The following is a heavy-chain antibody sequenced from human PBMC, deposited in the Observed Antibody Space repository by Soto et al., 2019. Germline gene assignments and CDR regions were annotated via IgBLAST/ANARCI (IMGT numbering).Heavy chain of an antibody. V-gene: IGHV3-23*01. D-gene: IGHD3-9*01. J-gene: IGHJ4*02. CDR2: ITGSSSNL. CDR3: AKGGAVYGLLTHDY. Sequence: EVHLLESGGGLEQPGGSLRLSCAASGFTFRDYAMSWVRQAPGKGLEWVTTITGSSSNLYYSDSVKGRFAIARDNSKNTLYLQMDSLTAEDPAVYYCAKGGAVYGLLTHDYWGQGTLVTVSS. CDR1: GFTFRDYA.